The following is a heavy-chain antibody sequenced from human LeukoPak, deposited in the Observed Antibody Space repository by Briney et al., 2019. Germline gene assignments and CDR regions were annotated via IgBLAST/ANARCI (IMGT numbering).Heavy chain of an antibody. CDR1: GFTFSSYS. V-gene: IGHV3-23*01. J-gene: IGHJ4*02. CDR2: VSGSGGTT. CDR3: AKAGHGFHSFDY. Sequence: GGSLRLSCAASGFTFSSYSMNWVRQAPGKGLEWVSAVSGSGGTTYYADSVEGRFTISRDNSKNALYLQMSSLRAEDTAVYYCAKAGHGFHSFDYRGQGTLVTVSS. D-gene: IGHD3-10*01.